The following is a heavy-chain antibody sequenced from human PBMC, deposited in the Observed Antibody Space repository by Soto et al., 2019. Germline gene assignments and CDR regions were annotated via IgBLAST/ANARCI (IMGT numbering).Heavy chain of an antibody. CDR1: GFTFSTYW. Sequence: EVLLLESGGGLVQPGGSLRLSCTASGFTFSTYWMGWVRRAPGKGLEFVANIKQDGSEKHYVDSVKGRFTISRDNAKNSLFLQMNSLRVEDTAVYYCGEATGWIFDYWCQGSLVTVSS. CDR2: IKQDGSEK. J-gene: IGHJ4*02. D-gene: IGHD6-19*01. V-gene: IGHV3-7*01. CDR3: GEATGWIFDY.